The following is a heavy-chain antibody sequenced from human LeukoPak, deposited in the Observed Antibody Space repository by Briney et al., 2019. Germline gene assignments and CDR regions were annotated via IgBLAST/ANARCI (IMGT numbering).Heavy chain of an antibody. CDR2: ISDTGRTT. CDR1: GFTFSTYE. CDR3: AGDRGYYDSSGYYYEVDY. V-gene: IGHV3-48*03. Sequence: AGGSLSLSYAASGFTFSTYEMHWVRQAPGRGLEWISYISDTGRTTFYADSVKGRFTISRDNAKNSLYLQMNNLRGEDTAIYYCAGDRGYYDSSGYYYEVDYWGQGTLVTVSS. D-gene: IGHD3-22*01. J-gene: IGHJ4*02.